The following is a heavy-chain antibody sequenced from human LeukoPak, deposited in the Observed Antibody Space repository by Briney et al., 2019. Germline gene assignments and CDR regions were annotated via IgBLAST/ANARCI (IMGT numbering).Heavy chain of an antibody. CDR3: ARTNYYETSGWASGLSPFDM. Sequence: GESLKISCKGSGNNFATHWIAWVRQTPGKGLEWIGVIYPVDSDTRYSPTFQGQVTISVDKSTSTAYLQWSSLKAPDTAIYYCARTNYYETSGWASGLSPFDMWGRGTMVTVSS. CDR1: GNNFATHW. CDR2: IYPVDSDT. V-gene: IGHV5-51*01. J-gene: IGHJ3*02. D-gene: IGHD3-22*01.